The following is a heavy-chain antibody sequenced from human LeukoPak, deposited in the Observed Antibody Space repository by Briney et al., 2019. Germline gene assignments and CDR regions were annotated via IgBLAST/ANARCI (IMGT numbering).Heavy chain of an antibody. V-gene: IGHV3-15*01. CDR3: TPDDYGDTS. Sequence: GGSLRLSCAASGFTFSNAWMSWVRQAPGKGLEWVGRIKSETDGGTTDYAAPVKGRFIISRDDSKNTLYLQMNSLKTEDTAVYYCTPDDYGDTSWGQGTLVTVSS. CDR2: IKSETDGGTT. D-gene: IGHD4-17*01. CDR1: GFTFSNAW. J-gene: IGHJ5*02.